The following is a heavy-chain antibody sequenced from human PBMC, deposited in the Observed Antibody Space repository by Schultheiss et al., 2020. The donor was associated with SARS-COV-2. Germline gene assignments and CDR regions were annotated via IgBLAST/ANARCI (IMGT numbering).Heavy chain of an antibody. CDR1: GFTFSSYA. Sequence: SCAASGFTFSSYAMSWVRQAPGKGLEWVAVIWYDGSNKYYADSVKGRFTISRDNSKNTLYLQMNSLRAEDTAVYYCARGLYYYGSGRVDVWGQGTTVTVSS. CDR3: ARGLYYYGSGRVDV. V-gene: IGHV3-33*08. CDR2: IWYDGSNK. D-gene: IGHD3-10*01. J-gene: IGHJ6*02.